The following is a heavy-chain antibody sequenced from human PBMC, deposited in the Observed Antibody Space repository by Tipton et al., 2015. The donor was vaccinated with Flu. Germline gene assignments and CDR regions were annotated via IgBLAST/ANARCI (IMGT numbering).Heavy chain of an antibody. V-gene: IGHV3-53*01. CDR2: IYSDGST. J-gene: IGHJ5*02. CDR3: ARGRGANP. CDR1: GFTVSSNY. Sequence: SLRLSCAASGFTVSSNYMSWVRQAPGKGLEWVSVIYSDGSTYYIDSVKGRFTISRDNSKNMLSLEMNSLRAEDTAVYYSARGRGANPWGQGTLVTVSS.